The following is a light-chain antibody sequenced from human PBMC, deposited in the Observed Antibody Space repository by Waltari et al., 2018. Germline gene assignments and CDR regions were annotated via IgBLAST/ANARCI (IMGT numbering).Light chain of an antibody. CDR2: DAS. CDR3: HQRSNWPLT. CDR1: QSVTTD. J-gene: IGKJ3*01. Sequence: EVVLTQSPATLSLSPGDRATLSCRASQSVTTDLAGYQQRRGPAPRLLIYDASARATGIPARFSGSGSGTDFTLTISGLEPEDFAVYYCHQRSNWPLTFGPGTKVDFK. V-gene: IGKV3-11*01.